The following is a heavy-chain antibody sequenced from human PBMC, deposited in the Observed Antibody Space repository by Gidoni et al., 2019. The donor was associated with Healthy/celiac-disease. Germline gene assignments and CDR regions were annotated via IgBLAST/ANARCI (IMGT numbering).Heavy chain of an antibody. CDR1: GFTFSSYA. CDR2: ISGSGGST. CDR3: AKVRSAAAGTFSWFDP. Sequence: EVQLLESGGGLVQPGGSLRLSCAASGFTFSSYAMSWVRQAPGKGLEWVSAISGSGGSTYYADSVKGRFTISRDNSKNTLYLQMNSLRAEDTAVYYCAKVRSAAAGTFSWFDPWGQGTLVTVSS. J-gene: IGHJ5*02. D-gene: IGHD6-13*01. V-gene: IGHV3-23*01.